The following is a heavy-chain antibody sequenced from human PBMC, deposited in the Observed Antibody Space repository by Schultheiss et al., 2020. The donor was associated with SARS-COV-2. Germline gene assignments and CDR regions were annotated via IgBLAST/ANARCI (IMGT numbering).Heavy chain of an antibody. CDR1: GGTFSTYA. Sequence: SVKVSCKASGGTFSTYAISWVRQAPGQGLEWMGGIIPIFGTTNYAQKFQGRVTMTTDTSTSTAYMELSSLRSDDTAVYFCARRVSVLVPTAIGVRYYYGMDVWGQGTTVTVSS. CDR2: IIPIFGTT. J-gene: IGHJ6*02. D-gene: IGHD2-2*02. CDR3: ARRVSVLVPTAIGVRYYYGMDV. V-gene: IGHV1-69*05.